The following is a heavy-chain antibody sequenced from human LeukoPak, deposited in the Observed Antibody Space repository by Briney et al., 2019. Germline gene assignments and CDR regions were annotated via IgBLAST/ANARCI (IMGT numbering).Heavy chain of an antibody. CDR3: ARDGFRRYYYDSSGYHNWFDP. Sequence: PSETLSLTCTVSGGSISSSSYYWGWIRQPPGKGLEWIGSIYYSGSTYYNPSLKSRVTISVDTSKNQFSLKLSSVTAADTAVYYCARDGFRRYYYDSSGYHNWFDPWGQGTLVTVSS. J-gene: IGHJ5*02. CDR1: GGSISSSSYY. CDR2: IYYSGST. D-gene: IGHD3-22*01. V-gene: IGHV4-39*07.